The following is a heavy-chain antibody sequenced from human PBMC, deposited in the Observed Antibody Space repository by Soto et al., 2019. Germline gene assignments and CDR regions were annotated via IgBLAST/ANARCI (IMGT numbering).Heavy chain of an antibody. V-gene: IGHV1-3*04. D-gene: IGHD5-18*01. Sequence: PSVKVSCKASGYTFTAYAVHWVRQAPGQRLEWMGWINTGNGNTRSSQKFQGRVTITRGASASTAYMELNSLRSEDTAVYYCARALLGYSYDYFDYWGQGTLVTVSS. CDR3: ARALLGYSYDYFDY. CDR2: INTGNGNT. J-gene: IGHJ4*02. CDR1: GYTFTAYA.